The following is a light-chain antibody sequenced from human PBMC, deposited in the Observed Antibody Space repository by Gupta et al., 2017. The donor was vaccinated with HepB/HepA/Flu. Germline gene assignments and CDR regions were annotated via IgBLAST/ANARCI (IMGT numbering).Light chain of an antibody. Sequence: QSVLTQPPSFSGAPGQIVTISSTGPSSNDGAGYGVHWYQQLPGTAPKLLIYGKSNRLGGGPERVSSSKSGSSAAVAITELQAGEEADYYCQAYEISRSGSYVFGTGTKATVL. CDR3: QAYEISRSGSYV. V-gene: IGLV1-40*01. CDR2: GKS. CDR1: SSNDGAGYG. J-gene: IGLJ1*01.